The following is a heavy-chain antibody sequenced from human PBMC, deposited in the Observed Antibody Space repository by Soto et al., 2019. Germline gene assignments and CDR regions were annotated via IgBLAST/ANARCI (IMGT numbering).Heavy chain of an antibody. CDR3: ARGYCSISSCSNWLDP. CDR2: IYHSGIT. D-gene: IGHD2-2*01. CDR1: GGSISSGYS. J-gene: IGHJ5*02. Sequence: QLQLQESGSGLVKPSQTLSLTCAVSGGSISSGYSWSWIRQPPGKGLEWIGYIYHSGITYYNPSLKSRVTISVDRSKNQFSLKLSSATAADTAVYYCARGYCSISSCSNWLDPWGQGTLVTVSS. V-gene: IGHV4-30-2*01.